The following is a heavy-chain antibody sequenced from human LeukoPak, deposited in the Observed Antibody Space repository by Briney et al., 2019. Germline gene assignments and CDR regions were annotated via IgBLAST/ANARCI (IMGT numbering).Heavy chain of an antibody. CDR3: ARDYGWAGSDCFDP. Sequence: ASVKVSCKASGYTFTTYGISWVRQAPGQGLGWMGWISADNGNTDYAQKFQDRVTLTTETSTSTAYMEVRSLRSDDTAVYYCARDYGWAGSDCFDPWGQGTLVTVSS. CDR2: ISADNGNT. V-gene: IGHV1-18*01. J-gene: IGHJ5*02. CDR1: GYTFTTYG. D-gene: IGHD6-19*01.